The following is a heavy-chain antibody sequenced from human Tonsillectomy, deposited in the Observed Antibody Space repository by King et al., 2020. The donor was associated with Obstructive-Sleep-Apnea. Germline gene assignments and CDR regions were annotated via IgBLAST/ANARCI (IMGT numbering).Heavy chain of an antibody. D-gene: IGHD6-13*01. V-gene: IGHV1-18*01. Sequence: LVESGAEVKKPGASVKVSCTASGYTFTSYGISWVRQAPGQGLEWMGWISAYNGNTNYAQKLQGRVTMTTDTSTSTAYMELRSLRSDDTAVYYCARDGLGYSSSWYFDYWGQGTLVTVSS. CDR1: GYTFTSYG. CDR2: ISAYNGNT. CDR3: ARDGLGYSSSWYFDY. J-gene: IGHJ4*02.